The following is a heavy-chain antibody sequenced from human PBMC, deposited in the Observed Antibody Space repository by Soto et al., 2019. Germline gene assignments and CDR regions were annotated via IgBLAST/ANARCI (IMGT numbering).Heavy chain of an antibody. CDR2: IVVGSGNT. J-gene: IGHJ6*02. D-gene: IGHD1-7*01. V-gene: IGHV1-58*01. CDR1: GFTFTSSA. CDR3: AAEITGTQDFYYYYGMDV. Sequence: GASVKVSCKASGFTFTSSAVQWVRQARGQRLEWIGWIVVGSGNTNYAQKFQERVTITRDMSTSTAYMELSSPRSEDTAVYYCAAEITGTQDFYYYYGMDVWGQGTTVTVSS.